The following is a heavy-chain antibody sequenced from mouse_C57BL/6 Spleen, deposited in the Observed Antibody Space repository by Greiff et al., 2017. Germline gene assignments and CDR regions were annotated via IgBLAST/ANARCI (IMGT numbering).Heavy chain of an antibody. CDR3: ARAVDSSGYVPFFDY. V-gene: IGHV1-55*01. Sequence: VQLQQPGAELVKPGASVKMSCKASGYTFTSYWITWVKQRPGQGLEWIGDIYPGSGSTNYNEKFKSKATLTVDTSSSTAYMQLSSLTSEDSAVYYCARAVDSSGYVPFFDYWGQGTTLTVSS. J-gene: IGHJ2*01. CDR2: IYPGSGST. D-gene: IGHD3-2*02. CDR1: GYTFTSYW.